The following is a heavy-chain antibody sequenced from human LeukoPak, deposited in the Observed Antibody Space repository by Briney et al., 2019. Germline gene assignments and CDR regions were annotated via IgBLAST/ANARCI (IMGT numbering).Heavy chain of an antibody. CDR2: IYYSGST. J-gene: IGHJ6*03. CDR3: ARELNYYYYYMDV. CDR1: GGSISSYY. Sequence: SETLSLTCTASGGSISSYYWSWIRQPPGKGLEWIGYIYYSGSTNYNPSLKSRVTISVDTSKNQFPLKLRSVTAADTAVYYCARELNYYYYYMDVWGKGTTVTVSS. V-gene: IGHV4-59*12.